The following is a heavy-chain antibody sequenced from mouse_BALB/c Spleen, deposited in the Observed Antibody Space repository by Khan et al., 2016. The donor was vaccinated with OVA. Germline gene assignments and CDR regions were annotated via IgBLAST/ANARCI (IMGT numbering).Heavy chain of an antibody. Sequence: QIQLVQSGPELKKPGETVKISCTASGYTFTNYGMNWVKQAPGKGLKWMGWINTYTGEPTYADDFKGRFAFSLETSASTAYLQINNLKNEDTATYFCASGGYWYFDVWGAGTTVTGSS. CDR3: ASGGYWYFDV. D-gene: IGHD1-1*02. J-gene: IGHJ1*01. V-gene: IGHV9-3-1*01. CDR2: INTYTGEP. CDR1: GYTFTNYG.